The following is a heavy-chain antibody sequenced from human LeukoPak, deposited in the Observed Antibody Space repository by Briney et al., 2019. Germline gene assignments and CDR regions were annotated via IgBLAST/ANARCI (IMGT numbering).Heavy chain of an antibody. CDR2: ISPRNGNT. J-gene: IGHJ4*02. V-gene: IGHV1-18*01. Sequence: ASVTVSFKPSGYTFTMYGVSWVRQAPGRGLQWLGWISPRNGNTAYAQDLQGRVTMTTDTSTTTAYLELRSLRSDDTAIYYCARDLNYVTLGYNILADVGYYFDYWGQGSLVTVSS. CDR1: GYTFTMYG. CDR3: ARDLNYVTLGYNILADVGYYFDY. D-gene: IGHD3-9*01.